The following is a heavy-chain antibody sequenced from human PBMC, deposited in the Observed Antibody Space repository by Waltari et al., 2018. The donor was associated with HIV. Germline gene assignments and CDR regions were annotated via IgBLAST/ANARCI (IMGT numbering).Heavy chain of an antibody. V-gene: IGHV4-4*02. J-gene: IGHJ5*02. CDR1: GGSISTYNW. CDR2: IYHPGST. D-gene: IGHD2-21*01. Sequence: QVQLQESGPGQVEPSETLSLTCAVSGGSISTYNWWSWVRQSPGKGLAWIGEIYHPGSTNYNKSLNSRVTILVDKSKNQFSLELRSVTAADTAVYYCVRVVSDGNGSSWLDPWGQGTLVTVSS. CDR3: VRVVSDGNGSSWLDP.